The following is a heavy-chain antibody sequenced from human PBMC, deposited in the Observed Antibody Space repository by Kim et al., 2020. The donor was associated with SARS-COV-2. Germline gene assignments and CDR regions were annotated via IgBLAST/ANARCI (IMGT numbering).Heavy chain of an antibody. CDR3: AKHRAARYDAFDI. CDR2: INHSGST. Sequence: SETLSLTCAVYGGSFSGYYWSWIRQPPGKGLEWIGEINHSGSTNYNPSLKSRVTISVDTSKNQFSLKLSSVTAADTAVYYCAKHRAARYDAFDIWGQGTMVTVSS. CDR1: GGSFSGYY. V-gene: IGHV4-34*01. D-gene: IGHD6-6*01. J-gene: IGHJ3*02.